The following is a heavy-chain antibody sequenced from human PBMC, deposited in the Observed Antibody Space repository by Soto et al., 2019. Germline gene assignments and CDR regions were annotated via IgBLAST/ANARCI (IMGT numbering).Heavy chain of an antibody. CDR1: GGTFSSYA. CDR3: VRVVAIPGYPDN. CDR2: IVPIVDTS. V-gene: IGHV1-69*12. J-gene: IGHJ4*02. D-gene: IGHD5-12*01. Sequence: QVQLVQSGAEVRQPASSVKVSCKTSGGTFSSYAISWVRQAPGQGLEWMGGIVPIVDTSTYAQKFQGRVTXXAXXSTGTAYMELSSLRSDDTAIYYCVRVVAIPGYPDNWGQGTLVTVSS.